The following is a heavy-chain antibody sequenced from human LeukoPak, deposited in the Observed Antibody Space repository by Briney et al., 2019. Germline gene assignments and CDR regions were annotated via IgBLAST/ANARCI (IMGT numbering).Heavy chain of an antibody. J-gene: IGHJ4*02. D-gene: IGHD2-21*02. CDR1: GGSFSAYY. V-gene: IGHV4-34*01. CDR3: ARGGFYCGGDCYVDY. CDR2: INHSGSI. Sequence: SETLSLTCAVYGGSFSAYYWSWIRQPPGKGLEWIGEINHSGSINYNPSLKSRVTISVDTSKNQFSLKLSSVTAADTAVYYCARGGFYCGGDCYVDYWGQGTLVTVSS.